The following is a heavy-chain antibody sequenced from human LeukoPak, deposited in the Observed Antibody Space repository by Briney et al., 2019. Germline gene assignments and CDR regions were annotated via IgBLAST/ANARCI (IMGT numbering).Heavy chain of an antibody. CDR1: GFTFSIYW. V-gene: IGHV3-74*01. Sequence: PGGSLRLSCEASGFTFSIYWMYWVRQAPGKGLVWVSRIDSDGRTTDYADSLRGRFIISRDNSKNTLYLQMNSLKADDTAIYYCVVASDALDLWGQGTTVTVSS. CDR2: IDSDGRTT. J-gene: IGHJ3*01. D-gene: IGHD5-12*01. CDR3: VVASDALDL.